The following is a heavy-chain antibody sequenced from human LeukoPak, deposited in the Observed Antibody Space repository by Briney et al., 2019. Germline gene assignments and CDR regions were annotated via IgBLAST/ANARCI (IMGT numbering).Heavy chain of an antibody. CDR2: IGTAGDT. CDR1: GFTFSSYD. Sequence: GGSLRLSCAASGFTFSSYDMRWVRQATGKGLEWVSAIGTAGDTYYPGSVKGRFTISRENAKNTLYLQMNSLRAEDTAVYYCAKDIVVVVAATLDYWGQGTLVTVSS. V-gene: IGHV3-13*01. J-gene: IGHJ4*02. CDR3: AKDIVVVVAATLDY. D-gene: IGHD2-15*01.